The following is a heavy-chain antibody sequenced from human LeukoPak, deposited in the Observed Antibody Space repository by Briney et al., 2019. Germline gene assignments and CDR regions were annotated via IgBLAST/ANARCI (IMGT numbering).Heavy chain of an antibody. D-gene: IGHD1-26*01. CDR2: LYSGDNT. V-gene: IGHV3-53*01. Sequence: GGSLRLSCAASGFAVSSNCVSWVRQAPGKGLEWVSFLYSGDNTYYADSVKGRFIISRDNSKNTVYLHMNRLRAEDTTVYYCARGVVGATTGWYFDLWGRGTLVTVSS. CDR1: GFAVSSNC. CDR3: ARGVVGATTGWYFDL. J-gene: IGHJ2*01.